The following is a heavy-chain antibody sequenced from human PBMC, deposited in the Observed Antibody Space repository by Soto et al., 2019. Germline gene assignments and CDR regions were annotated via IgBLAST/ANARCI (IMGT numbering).Heavy chain of an antibody. CDR1: GGTFSSYA. CDR3: AALRLYSSSWEPGY. D-gene: IGHD6-13*01. Sequence: SVKVSCKASGGTFSSYAISWVRQAPGQGLEWMGGIIPIFGTANYAQKFQGRVTITADESTSTAYMELSSLRSEDTAVYYCAALRLYSSSWEPGYWGQGTLVTVSS. V-gene: IGHV1-69*13. CDR2: IIPIFGTA. J-gene: IGHJ4*02.